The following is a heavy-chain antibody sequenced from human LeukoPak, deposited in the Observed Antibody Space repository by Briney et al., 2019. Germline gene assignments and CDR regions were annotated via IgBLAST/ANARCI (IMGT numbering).Heavy chain of an antibody. CDR2: IYYSGST. D-gene: IGHD3-22*01. J-gene: IGHJ4*02. V-gene: IGHV4-59*08. CDR3: TSSRPTYYYDSSGTNFDY. Sequence: KPPETLSLTCTVSGGSISSYYWSWIRQPPGKGLEWIGYIYYSGSTNYNPSLKSRVTISVDTSKNQFSLKLSSVTAADTAVYYCTSSRPTYYYDSSGTNFDYWGQGTLVTVSS. CDR1: GGSISSYY.